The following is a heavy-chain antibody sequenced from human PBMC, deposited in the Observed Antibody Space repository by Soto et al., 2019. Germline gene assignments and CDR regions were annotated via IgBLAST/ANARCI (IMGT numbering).Heavy chain of an antibody. CDR1: GASFSSGGYY. J-gene: IGHJ4*02. V-gene: IGHV4-31*03. CDR2: IYYTGST. D-gene: IGHD3-22*01. Sequence: QVQLQESGPGLVKPSQTLSLTCYVSGASFSSGGYYWTWIRQHPGQGLEWIGHIYYTGSTYYNPSLKSRVTISTDTSKNQFSLKLSSVTAADTAKYYCARSGGGYYDFDYWGQGILVTVSS. CDR3: ARSGGGYYDFDY.